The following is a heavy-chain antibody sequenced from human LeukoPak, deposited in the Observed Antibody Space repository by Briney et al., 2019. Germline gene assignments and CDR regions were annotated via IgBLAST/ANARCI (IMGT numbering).Heavy chain of an antibody. J-gene: IGHJ4*02. CDR2: ISAYNGNT. D-gene: IGHD1-26*01. V-gene: IGHV1-18*01. CDR1: GYTFASYG. Sequence: ASVKVSCKASGYTFASYGISWLRQAPGQGLEWMGWISAYNGNTNYAQELQGRVTMTTDTSTNTAYMELRSLRSDDTAVYYCARAHSGSPDYWGQGTLVTVSS. CDR3: ARAHSGSPDY.